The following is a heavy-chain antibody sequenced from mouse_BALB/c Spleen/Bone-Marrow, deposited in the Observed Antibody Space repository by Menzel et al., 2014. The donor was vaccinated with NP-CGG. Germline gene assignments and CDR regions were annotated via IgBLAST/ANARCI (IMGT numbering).Heavy chain of an antibody. CDR3: ARKDYFGYAAMDY. Sequence: EVQRVESGGGLVQPGGSRKLSCAASGFTFSSFGMHWVRQAPGKGLEWVAYISGGSSIIYYADKVKGRFTISRDNPKNTLFLQMTSLRSEDAAIYYCARKDYFGYAAMDYWGQGTSVTVSS. CDR2: ISGGSSII. V-gene: IGHV5-17*02. D-gene: IGHD1-2*01. J-gene: IGHJ4*01. CDR1: GFTFSSFG.